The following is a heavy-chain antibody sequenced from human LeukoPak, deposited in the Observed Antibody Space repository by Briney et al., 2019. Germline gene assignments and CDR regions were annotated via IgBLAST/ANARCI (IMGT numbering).Heavy chain of an antibody. J-gene: IGHJ5*02. CDR2: IKKDGSEK. CDR1: GFIFSDQW. Sequence: GGSLRLSCAASGFIFSDQWMNWVRQTPGKGLEWLANIKKDGSEKYYADSVKGRFTISRDNDRKSLFLQMSRLTADDTAVYYCRRGHYNDAAWGQGTLVTVSS. V-gene: IGHV3-7*03. CDR3: RRGHYNDAA. D-gene: IGHD5-24*01.